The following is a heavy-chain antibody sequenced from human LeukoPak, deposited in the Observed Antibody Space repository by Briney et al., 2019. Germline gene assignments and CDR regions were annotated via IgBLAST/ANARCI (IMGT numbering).Heavy chain of an antibody. V-gene: IGHV1-3*01. CDR2: INAGNGDP. D-gene: IGHD3-3*01. CDR1: GYTFTNYA. J-gene: IGHJ4*02. CDR3: ARGLWSAHRREYYFDS. Sequence: ASVKVSCKASGYTFTNYAVNWLRQAPGQRLEWMGWINAGNGDPKFSQNYQARVTITRDASASTAYMELSSLTSEDTAVYFCARGLWSAHRREYYFDSWGQGTLVTVSS.